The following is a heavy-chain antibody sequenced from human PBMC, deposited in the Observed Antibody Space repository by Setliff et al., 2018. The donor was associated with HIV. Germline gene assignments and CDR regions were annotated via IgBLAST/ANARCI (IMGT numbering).Heavy chain of an antibody. D-gene: IGHD4-17*01. CDR3: ASFLVTTVTNQDY. V-gene: IGHV4-34*01. Sequence: SETLSLTCAVYGGSFSGYYWSWIRQPPGKGLEWIGTISYSGSTNYNPSLKSRVTISVDTSKNQFSLKLTSVTAADTAIYYCASFLVTTVTNQDYWGQGTPVTVSS. CDR2: ISYSGST. J-gene: IGHJ4*02. CDR1: GGSFSGYY.